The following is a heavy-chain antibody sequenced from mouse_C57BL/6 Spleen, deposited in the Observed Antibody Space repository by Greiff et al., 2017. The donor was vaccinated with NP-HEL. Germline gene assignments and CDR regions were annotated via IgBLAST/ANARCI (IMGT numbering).Heavy chain of an antibody. CDR1: GFTFSDYY. CDR2: ISNGGGST. J-gene: IGHJ4*01. CDR3: ASHYGSSSLAMDY. Sequence: EVKLMESGGGLVQPGGSLKLSCAASGFTFSDYYMYWVRQTPEKRLEWVAYISNGGGSTYYPDTVKGRFTISRDNAKNTLYLQMSRLKSEDTAMYYCASHYGSSSLAMDYWGQGTSVTVSS. D-gene: IGHD1-1*01. V-gene: IGHV5-12*01.